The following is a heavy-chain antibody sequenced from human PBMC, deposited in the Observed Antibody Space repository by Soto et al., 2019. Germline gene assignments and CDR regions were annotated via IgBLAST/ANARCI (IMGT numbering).Heavy chain of an antibody. CDR1: GFTFSSYW. Sequence: GGSLRLSCAASGFTFSSYWMSWVRQAPGKGLEWVANIKQDGSEKYYVDSVKGRFTISRDNAKNSLYLQMNSLRAEDTAVYYCARKLVGDYYDSSGYRTPFGYWGQGTLVTVSS. CDR3: ARKLVGDYYDSSGYRTPFGY. CDR2: IKQDGSEK. J-gene: IGHJ4*02. V-gene: IGHV3-7*03. D-gene: IGHD3-22*01.